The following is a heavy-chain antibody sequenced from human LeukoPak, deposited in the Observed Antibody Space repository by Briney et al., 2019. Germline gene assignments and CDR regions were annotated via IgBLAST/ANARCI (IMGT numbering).Heavy chain of an antibody. V-gene: IGHV3-7*03. Sequence: GGSLRLSCAAAGFPFNSYWMTWVRQAPGKGLEWVANIRQDGNTKHYLDSVKGRLTISRDNAMNSLYLQMNSLRAEDTAICYCARSVPYGTTWYGRSDFWGQGTQVTVSS. CDR2: IRQDGNTK. CDR1: GFPFNSYW. CDR3: ARSVPYGTTWYGRSDF. J-gene: IGHJ4*02. D-gene: IGHD6-13*01.